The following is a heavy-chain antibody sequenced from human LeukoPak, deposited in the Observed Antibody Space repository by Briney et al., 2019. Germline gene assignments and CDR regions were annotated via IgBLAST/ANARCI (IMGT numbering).Heavy chain of an antibody. CDR2: VYSGGST. CDR1: GFTVSSNY. V-gene: IGHV3-66*01. J-gene: IGHJ5*02. D-gene: IGHD6-13*01. CDR3: ARVYSSRWYYGFDP. Sequence: GGSLRLSCAASGFTVSSNYMSWFRQAAGKGLEWVSVVYSGGSTYYADSVKGRFTISRDNSKNTLYLQMNSVRAEDTAVYYCARVYSSRWYYGFDPWGQGTLVTVSS.